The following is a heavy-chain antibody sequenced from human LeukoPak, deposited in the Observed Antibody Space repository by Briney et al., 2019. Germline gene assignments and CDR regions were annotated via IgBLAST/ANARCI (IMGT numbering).Heavy chain of an antibody. V-gene: IGHV1-8*01. CDR2: MNPNSGNT. CDR1: GYTFTSYD. Sequence: GASVKVSCKASGYTFTSYDINWVRQATGQGLEWMGWMNPNSGNTRYAQKFQGRVTMTRNTSISTSYMELSSLRSEDPAVYYCERSPRRLGEISRWGQGTLVTVSS. D-gene: IGHD3-16*02. J-gene: IGHJ4*02. CDR3: ERSPRRLGEISR.